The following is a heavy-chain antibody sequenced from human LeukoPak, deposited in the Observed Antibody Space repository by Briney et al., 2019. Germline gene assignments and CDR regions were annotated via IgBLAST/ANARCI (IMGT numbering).Heavy chain of an antibody. J-gene: IGHJ3*02. CDR2: IRSKAYGGTT. CDR3: TREMATIWDAFDI. D-gene: IGHD5-24*01. V-gene: IGHV3-49*03. Sequence: GGSLRLSCTASGFTFGDYAMSWFRQAPGKGLEWVGFIRSKAYGGTTEYAASVRGRSTISRDDYKSLAYLQMNSLKTEHTAVYYCTREMATIWDAFDIWGQGTMVTVSS. CDR1: GFTFGDYA.